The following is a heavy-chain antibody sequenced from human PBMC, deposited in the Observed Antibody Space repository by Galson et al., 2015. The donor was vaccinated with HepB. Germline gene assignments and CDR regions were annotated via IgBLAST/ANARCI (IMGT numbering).Heavy chain of an antibody. Sequence: SVKVSCKASGGTFSSYAISWVRQAPGQGLEWMGRIIPILGIANYAQKFQGRVTITADESTSTAYMELSSLRSEDTAVYYCARVNGGWVVAATRAYYYYGMDVWGQGTTVTVSS. CDR3: ARVNGGWVVAATRAYYYYGMDV. J-gene: IGHJ6*02. CDR1: GGTFSSYA. CDR2: IIPILGIA. D-gene: IGHD2-15*01. V-gene: IGHV1-69*04.